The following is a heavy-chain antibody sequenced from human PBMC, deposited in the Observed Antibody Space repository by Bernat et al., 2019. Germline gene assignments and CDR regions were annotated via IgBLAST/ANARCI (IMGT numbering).Heavy chain of an antibody. CDR3: ARAGGRGRYSGYLRNYYYGMDV. J-gene: IGHJ6*02. CDR2: ISSSGSTI. D-gene: IGHD5-12*01. Sequence: QVQLVESGGGLVKPGGSLRLSCAASGFTFSDYYMSWIRQAPGKGLEWVSYISSSGSTIYYADSVKGRFTISRDNAKNSLYLQMNSLRAEDTAVYYGARAGGRGRYSGYLRNYYYGMDVWGQGTTVTVSS. V-gene: IGHV3-11*01. CDR1: GFTFSDYY.